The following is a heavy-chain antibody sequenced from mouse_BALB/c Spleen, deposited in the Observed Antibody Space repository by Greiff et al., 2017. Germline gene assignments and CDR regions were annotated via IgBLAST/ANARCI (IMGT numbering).Heavy chain of an antibody. Sequence: QVQLKESGAELAKPGASVKMSCKASGYTFTSYWMHWVKQRPGQGLEWIGYINPSTGYTEYNQKFKDKATLTADKSSSTAYMQLSSLTSEDSAVYYCARGKGLRAMDYWGQGTSVTVSS. CDR2: INPSTGYT. D-gene: IGHD1-1*01. J-gene: IGHJ4*01. CDR3: ARGKGLRAMDY. V-gene: IGHV1-7*01. CDR1: GYTFTSYW.